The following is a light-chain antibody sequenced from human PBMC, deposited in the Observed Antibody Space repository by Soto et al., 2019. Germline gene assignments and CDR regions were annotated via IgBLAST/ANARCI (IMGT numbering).Light chain of an antibody. Sequence: QSALTQPASVSGSPGQSITISCTGTSSDVGGYNYVSWYQQHPGKAPKLMIYEVTNRPSGVSNRFSGSKSGNTASLTVSRLQTEDEADYYCSSYAGSNTLRVFGGGTKVTVL. V-gene: IGLV2-14*01. J-gene: IGLJ3*02. CDR2: EVT. CDR3: SSYAGSNTLRV. CDR1: SSDVGGYNY.